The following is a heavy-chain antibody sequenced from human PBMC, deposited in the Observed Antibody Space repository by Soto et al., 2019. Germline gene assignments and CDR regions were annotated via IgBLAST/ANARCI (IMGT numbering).Heavy chain of an antibody. CDR3: AKDRGAAAGAWFDP. Sequence: LRLSCAASGXTFNNYAMNWVRQAPGKGLEWVSGISGSGGTTYYADSVKGRFTISRDNPKNTLYLQMNSLRAEDTAVYYCAKDRGAAAGAWFDPWGQGTLVTVSS. V-gene: IGHV3-23*01. CDR2: ISGSGGTT. J-gene: IGHJ5*02. D-gene: IGHD6-13*01. CDR1: GXTFNNYA.